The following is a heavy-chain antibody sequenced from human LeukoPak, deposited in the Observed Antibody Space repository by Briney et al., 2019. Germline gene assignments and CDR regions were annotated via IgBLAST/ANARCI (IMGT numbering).Heavy chain of an antibody. CDR2: VWGDGINK. V-gene: IGHV3-33*01. CDR3: AREGPESGTNCVDY. J-gene: IGHJ4*02. Sequence: PGGSLRLSCAASGFAFSDNGVHWVRQAPGKGLEWVAVVWGDGINKYYADFVKGRFTISRDNSKNTLDLQMNSLRVEDTAVYYYAREGPESGTNCVDYWGQGTLVTVSS. D-gene: IGHD2-2*01. CDR1: GFAFSDNG.